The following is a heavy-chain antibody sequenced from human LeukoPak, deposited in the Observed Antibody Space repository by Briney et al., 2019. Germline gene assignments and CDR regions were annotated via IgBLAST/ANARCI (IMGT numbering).Heavy chain of an antibody. J-gene: IGHJ4*02. V-gene: IGHV1-2*02. CDR3: ARDAGEWLTSPDY. CDR2: IKPNSGGT. CDR1: GYTFTGYY. Sequence: ASVKVSCTASGYTFTGYYMHWVRQAPGQGLEWMGWIKPNSGGTNYAQKFQGRVTMTRDTSISTAYMELSRLRSDDTAVYYCARDAGEWLTSPDYWGQGTLVTVSS. D-gene: IGHD3-16*01.